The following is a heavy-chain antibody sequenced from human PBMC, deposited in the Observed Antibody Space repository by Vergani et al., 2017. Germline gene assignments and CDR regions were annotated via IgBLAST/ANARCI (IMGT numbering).Heavy chain of an antibody. J-gene: IGHJ4*02. CDR3: TKGSRGYTGYFFDY. CDR1: GFTLNTYG. Sequence: QVQILQSGGGVVQPGGSLRLSCTLSGFTLNTYGIHWVRQAPGKGLEWVSFIRYDGSSEYYGDSVKGRFTISRDKSQNTVNLQMNSLRADDTAVYYCTKGSRGYTGYFFDYWGQGTLVTVSS. D-gene: IGHD5-12*01. V-gene: IGHV3-30*02. CDR2: IRYDGSSE.